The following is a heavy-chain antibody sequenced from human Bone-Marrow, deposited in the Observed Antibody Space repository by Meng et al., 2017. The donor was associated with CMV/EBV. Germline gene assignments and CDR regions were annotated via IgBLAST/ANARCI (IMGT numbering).Heavy chain of an antibody. D-gene: IGHD6-13*01. CDR1: EGSISSSRG. Sequence: CGVGEGSISSSRGWGWVRQPAEKGLGWSGQVYHSGSTDYNPSLKSRVTISVDKSKNQFSLNLSSVTAADTAVYYCARARWGIFYFDYWGHGTLVTVSS. V-gene: IGHV4-4*02. CDR2: VYHSGST. CDR3: ARARWGIFYFDY. J-gene: IGHJ4*01.